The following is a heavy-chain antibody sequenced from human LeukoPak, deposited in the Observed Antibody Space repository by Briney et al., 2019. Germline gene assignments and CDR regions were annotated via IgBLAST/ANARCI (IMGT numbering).Heavy chain of an antibody. CDR1: GFTFNTYW. CDR3: VRHNYGYDY. D-gene: IGHD5-18*01. V-gene: IGHV3-74*01. J-gene: IGHJ4*02. Sequence: TGGSLRLSCAASGFTFNTYWMHWVRQAPGEGPVWVAHILNDGGSTSYADSVKGRFIISRDNAKNTLSLQMNSLRAEDTAVYYCVRHNYGYDYWGQGTPVTVSS. CDR2: ILNDGGST.